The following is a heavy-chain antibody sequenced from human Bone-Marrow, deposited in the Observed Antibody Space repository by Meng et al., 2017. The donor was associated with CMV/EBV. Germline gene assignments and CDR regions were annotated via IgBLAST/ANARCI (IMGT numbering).Heavy chain of an antibody. Sequence: FTFSSCAMSWVRQAPGKGLEWVSAISGSGGSTYYADSVKGRFTISRDNSKNTLYLQMNSLRAEDTAVYYCAKDSRSSSWYWDNWFDPWGQGTLVTVSS. J-gene: IGHJ5*02. CDR1: FTFSSCA. CDR3: AKDSRSSSWYWDNWFDP. V-gene: IGHV3-23*01. CDR2: ISGSGGST. D-gene: IGHD6-13*01.